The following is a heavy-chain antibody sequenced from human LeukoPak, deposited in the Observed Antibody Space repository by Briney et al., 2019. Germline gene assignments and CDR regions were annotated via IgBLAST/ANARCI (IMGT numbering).Heavy chain of an antibody. D-gene: IGHD3-10*01. CDR1: GYAFTSYG. CDR3: ARKGAYNYYGSGSYVY. CDR2: IIPIFGTA. V-gene: IGHV1-69*13. J-gene: IGHJ4*02. Sequence: SVKVSCKASGYAFTSYGISWVRQAPGQGLEWMGGIIPIFGTANYAQKFQGRVTITADESTSTAYMELSSLRSEDTAVYYCARKGAYNYYGSGSYVYWGQGTLVTVSS.